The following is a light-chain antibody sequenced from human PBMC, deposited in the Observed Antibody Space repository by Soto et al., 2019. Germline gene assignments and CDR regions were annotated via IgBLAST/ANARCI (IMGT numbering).Light chain of an antibody. CDR2: EAN. J-gene: IGLJ2*01. CDR1: SSDVGSYNL. CDR3: AAWDDSLNGVV. V-gene: IGLV2-23*01. Sequence: QSVLTQPASVSGSPGQSITISCTGTSSDVGSYNLVSWYQQHPGKAPKLMIYEANKRPSGVSNRFSGSKSGNTASLTISGLQPEDEADYYCAAWDDSLNGVVFGGGTKLTVL.